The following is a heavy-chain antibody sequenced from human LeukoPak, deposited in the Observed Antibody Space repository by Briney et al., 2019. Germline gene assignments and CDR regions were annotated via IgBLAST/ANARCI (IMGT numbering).Heavy chain of an antibody. CDR1: GFTFSSYS. J-gene: IGHJ4*02. Sequence: PGGSLRLSCAASGFTFSSYSMNWVRQAPGKGLEWVSAISGSGGSTYYADPVKGRFTISRDNSKNTLYLQMNSLRAEDTAVYYCARDGITGTPPVYWGQGTLVTVSS. CDR2: ISGSGGST. D-gene: IGHD1-20*01. CDR3: ARDGITGTPPVY. V-gene: IGHV3-23*01.